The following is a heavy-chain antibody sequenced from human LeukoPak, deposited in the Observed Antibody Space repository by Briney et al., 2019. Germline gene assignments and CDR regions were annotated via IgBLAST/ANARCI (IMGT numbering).Heavy chain of an antibody. CDR3: AGDYGGNSGV. CDR1: GGSFSGYY. CDR2: INHSGST. D-gene: IGHD4-17*01. V-gene: IGHV4-34*01. J-gene: IGHJ4*02. Sequence: PSETLSLTCAVYGGSFSGYYWSWIRQPPGKGLEWIGEINHSGSTNYNPSLKSRVTISVDTSKNQFSLKLSSVTAADTAVYYCAGDYGGNSGVWGQGTLVTVSS.